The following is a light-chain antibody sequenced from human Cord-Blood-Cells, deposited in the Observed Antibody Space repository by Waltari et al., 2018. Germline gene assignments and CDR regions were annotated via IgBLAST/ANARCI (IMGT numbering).Light chain of an antibody. CDR3: AAWDDSLKV. CDR2: YDD. V-gene: IGLV1-36*01. CDR1: SSNIGNNA. J-gene: IGLJ3*02. Sequence: QSVLTQPPTVSEAPRQRVTISCSGSSSNIGNNAVNWYQQLPGKDPKLLIYYDDLLPSGVSDRFSGSKSGTSASLAISGLQSEDEADYYCAAWDDSLKVFGGGTKLTVL.